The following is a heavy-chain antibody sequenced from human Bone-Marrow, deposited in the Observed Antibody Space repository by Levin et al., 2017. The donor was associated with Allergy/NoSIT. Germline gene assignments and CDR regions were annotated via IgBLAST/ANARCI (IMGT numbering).Heavy chain of an antibody. D-gene: IGHD3-10*01. CDR2: ISSSGSTI. J-gene: IGHJ6*02. CDR1: GFTFSSYE. Sequence: GGSLRLSCAASGFTFSSYEMNWVRQAPGKGLEWVSYISSSGSTIYYADSVKGRFTISRDNAKNSLYLQMNSLRAEDTAVYYCAASGRYYGSGSYYPIATPDYGMDVWSQGTTVTVSS. V-gene: IGHV3-48*03. CDR3: AASGRYYGSGSYYPIATPDYGMDV.